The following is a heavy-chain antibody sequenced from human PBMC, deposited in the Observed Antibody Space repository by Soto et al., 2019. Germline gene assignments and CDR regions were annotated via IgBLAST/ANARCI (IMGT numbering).Heavy chain of an antibody. V-gene: IGHV4-34*01. D-gene: IGHD6-13*01. CDR3: ASSSSWYGDSLN. CDR1: GGSFSGYY. J-gene: IGHJ4*02. CDR2: INHSGST. Sequence: SETLSLTCAVYGGSFSGYYWSWIRQPPGKGLEWIGEINHSGSTNYNPSLKSRVTISVDTSKNQFSLKLSSVTAADTAVYYCASSSSWYGDSLNWGQGTLVTAPQ.